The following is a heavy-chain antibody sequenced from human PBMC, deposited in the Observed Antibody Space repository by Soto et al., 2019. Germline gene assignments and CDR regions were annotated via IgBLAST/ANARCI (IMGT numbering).Heavy chain of an antibody. CDR1: GYTFTSYA. V-gene: IGHV1-18*01. Sequence: GASVNVSCKASGYTFTSYAICWVRQAPGQGLEWMGWISAYNGNTKYAQKLQGRVTMTTDTSTSTAYMELRSLRSDDTAVYYCARDSPPLDYWGQGTLVTGSS. CDR2: ISAYNGNT. CDR3: ARDSPPLDY. J-gene: IGHJ4*02.